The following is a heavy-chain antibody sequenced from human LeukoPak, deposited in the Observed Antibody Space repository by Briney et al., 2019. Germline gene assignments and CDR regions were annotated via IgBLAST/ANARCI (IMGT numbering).Heavy chain of an antibody. CDR1: GFTVSSNY. CDR3: ARSATSITGTIEHYFDY. J-gene: IGHJ4*02. CDR2: IYSGGTT. D-gene: IGHD1-7*01. Sequence: GGSLRLSCAASGFTVSSNYMSWVRQAPGKGLEWVSVIYSGGTTYYADSVKGRFTISRDTSKNTLYLQMNSLRAEDTAVYYCARSATSITGTIEHYFDYWGQGTLVTVSS. V-gene: IGHV3-53*01.